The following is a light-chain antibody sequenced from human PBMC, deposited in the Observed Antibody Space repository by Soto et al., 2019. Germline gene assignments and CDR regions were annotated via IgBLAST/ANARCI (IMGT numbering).Light chain of an antibody. CDR3: GTWDSSLNSVV. CDR2: DNN. CDR1: SSNVGNNY. Sequence: QSVLTQPPSGSAAPGQKVTISFSGSSSNVGNNYVSWYQQLPGTAPKLLIYDNNKRSSGIPDRFSGYKSGTSATLGITGLQTGDEADYSCGTWDSSLNSVVFGGGTKLTVL. J-gene: IGLJ2*01. V-gene: IGLV1-51*01.